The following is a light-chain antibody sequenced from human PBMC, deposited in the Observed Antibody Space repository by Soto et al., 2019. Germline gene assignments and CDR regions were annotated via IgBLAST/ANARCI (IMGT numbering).Light chain of an antibody. V-gene: IGKV1-5*03. J-gene: IGKJ1*01. Sequence: DIPMTQSPSTLSASVGDRVTITCRASQTIDSWLAWYQQRPGKPPNLMIYKASTLASGVPSRFSGSGSGTEFTLTINSLQPDDVATYYCQQYHIYSGTLGQGTKVDIK. CDR3: QQYHIYSGT. CDR1: QTIDSW. CDR2: KAS.